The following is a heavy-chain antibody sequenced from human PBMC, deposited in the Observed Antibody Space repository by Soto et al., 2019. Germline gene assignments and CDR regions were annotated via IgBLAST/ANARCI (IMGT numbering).Heavy chain of an antibody. V-gene: IGHV4-31*03. J-gene: IGHJ4*02. Sequence: QVQLQESGPGLVKPSQTLSLTCTVSGGSISGGGNYWSWIRQHPGRGLEWIGFIYYSGSTSYNPSLKSRVSISVDRSKNQFSLNLISMTAADTAVYYCARDTRYYGNSGIDSWGQGTLVTVSS. CDR2: IYYSGST. CDR3: ARDTRYYGNSGIDS. D-gene: IGHD3-22*01. CDR1: GGSISGGGNY.